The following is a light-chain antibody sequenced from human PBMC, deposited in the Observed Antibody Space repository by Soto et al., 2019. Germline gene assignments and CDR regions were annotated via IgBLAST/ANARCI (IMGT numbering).Light chain of an antibody. V-gene: IGLV2-14*01. Sequence: QSALTQPASVSGSPGQSITISCTGTSSDVGGYNYVSWYQQHPGKAPKLMIYDVSNRPSGVSNRFSGSKSGNTASLTISGLQAEDEADYYCSSYTSSSIVVFGGGTKHIVL. CDR1: SSDVGGYNY. CDR3: SSYTSSSIVV. CDR2: DVS. J-gene: IGLJ2*01.